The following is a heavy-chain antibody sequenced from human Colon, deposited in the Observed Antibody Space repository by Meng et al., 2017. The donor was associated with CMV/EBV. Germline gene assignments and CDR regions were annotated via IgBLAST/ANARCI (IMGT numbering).Heavy chain of an antibody. CDR3: AKALITSSWLPKPFDA. J-gene: IGHJ4*02. CDR1: GPMFSKYA. D-gene: IGHD2-2*01. V-gene: IGHV3-23*01. Sequence: GESLKISCAASGPMFSKYAMHWVRQAPGKGLEWVAQISHDGSGTYYADSMKARVTISRDTSLNTVYLDINDLRADDTAVYFCAKALITSSWLPKPFDAWGQGTLVTVSS. CDR2: ISHDGSGT.